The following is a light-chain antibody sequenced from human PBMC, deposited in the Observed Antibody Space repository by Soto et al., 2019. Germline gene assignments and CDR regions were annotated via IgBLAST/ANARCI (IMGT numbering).Light chain of an antibody. Sequence: DIQMTQSPSSLSAFVGDRVTITCRASQDTSIYLNWFQQKPGKAPKLLIYDATNLEKGVPSRFTGSGSGTDFTLTINSLQPDEIATYYCQQYNVVPPTFGQGTRLEI. J-gene: IGKJ2*01. CDR1: QDTSIY. V-gene: IGKV1-33*01. CDR3: QQYNVVPPT. CDR2: DAT.